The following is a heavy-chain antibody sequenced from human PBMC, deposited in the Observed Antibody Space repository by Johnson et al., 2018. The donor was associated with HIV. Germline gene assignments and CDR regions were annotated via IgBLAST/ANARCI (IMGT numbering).Heavy chain of an antibody. D-gene: IGHD6-6*01. J-gene: IGHJ3*02. CDR3: ARVGDSSSSLGAFDI. CDR1: GFTFSYHG. CDR2: ISGSGGST. Sequence: QVQLVESGGGVVQPGESLRLSCRTFGFTFSYHGMHWVRQAPGKGLDWVSTISGSGGSTYSADSVKGRFTISRDNSKNTLYLQMNSLRAEDTAVYYCARVGDSSSSLGAFDIWGQGTMVTVSS. V-gene: IGHV3-NL1*01.